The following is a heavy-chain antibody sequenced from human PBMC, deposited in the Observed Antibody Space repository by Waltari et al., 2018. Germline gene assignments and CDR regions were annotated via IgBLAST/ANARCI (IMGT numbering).Heavy chain of an antibody. J-gene: IGHJ3*01. CDR3: VTYIGASVGTAAYDV. CDR2: MSYSGAT. Sequence: GWVRQPPGQGREWIGTMSYSGATYSSPSLKSRVTISRDTSKNQLSLRLGSVTAADTAVYYCVTYIGASVGTAAYDVWGQGTMVTVSA. D-gene: IGHD5-12*01. V-gene: IGHV4-39*01.